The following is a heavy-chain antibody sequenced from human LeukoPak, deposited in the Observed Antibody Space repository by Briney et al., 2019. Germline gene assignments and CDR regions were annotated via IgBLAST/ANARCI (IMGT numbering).Heavy chain of an antibody. CDR3: ARVAYYGNAFDV. CDR1: RFTFSSYW. D-gene: IGHD3-16*01. Sequence: GGSLRLSCAASRFTFSSYWMHWVRQAPGKGLMWVSHINSDGSSTTYADSVKGRFTTSRDNAKNTLYLQMNSLRAEDTAVYYCARVAYYGNAFDVWGLGTMVTVSS. V-gene: IGHV3-74*01. CDR2: INSDGSST. J-gene: IGHJ3*01.